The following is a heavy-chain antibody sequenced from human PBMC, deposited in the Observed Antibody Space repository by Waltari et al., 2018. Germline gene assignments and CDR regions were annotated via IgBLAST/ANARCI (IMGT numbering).Heavy chain of an antibody. D-gene: IGHD1-1*01. CDR2: IRSEANSYAT. CDR3: TRSGTTTVAFDI. J-gene: IGHJ3*02. Sequence: EVQLVDSGGDLVQPGGSLKLSCPASGITFSDSSIHWVRQAPGKGLEWVGRIRSEANSYATAFAASVNGRFTIFRDDSKKTAYLQMNTLMSEDTALYYCTRSGTTTVAFDIWGQGTMVTVSS. V-gene: IGHV3-73*01. CDR1: GITFSDSS.